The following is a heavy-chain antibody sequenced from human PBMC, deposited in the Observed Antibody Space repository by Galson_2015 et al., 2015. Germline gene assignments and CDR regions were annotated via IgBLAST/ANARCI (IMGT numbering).Heavy chain of an antibody. V-gene: IGHV3-30-3*01. CDR1: GFTFSSYA. CDR3: ARGGGWETLRKSPFDY. Sequence: SLRLSCAASGFTFSSYAMHWVRQAPGKGLEWVAVISYDGSNKYYADSVKGRFTISRDNSKNTLYVQMNSLRAEDTAVYYCARGGGWETLRKSPFDYWGQGTLVTVSS. CDR2: ISYDGSNK. D-gene: IGHD1-26*01. J-gene: IGHJ4*02.